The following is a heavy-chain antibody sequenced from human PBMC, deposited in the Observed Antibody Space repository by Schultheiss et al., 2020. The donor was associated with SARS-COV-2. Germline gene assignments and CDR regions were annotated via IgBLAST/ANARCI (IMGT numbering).Heavy chain of an antibody. Sequence: SETLSLTCTVSGGSISSSSYYWGWIRQPPGKGLEWIGSISHSGTTYYNPSLKSRVTISVDTSKNQFSLKLSSVTAADTAVYYCAREGSPYDSSGYYDYWGQGTLVTVSS. J-gene: IGHJ4*02. CDR2: ISHSGTT. V-gene: IGHV4-39*07. D-gene: IGHD3-22*01. CDR1: GGSISSSSYY. CDR3: AREGSPYDSSGYYDY.